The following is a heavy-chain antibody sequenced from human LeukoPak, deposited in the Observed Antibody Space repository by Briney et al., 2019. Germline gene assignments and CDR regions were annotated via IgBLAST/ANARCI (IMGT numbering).Heavy chain of an antibody. CDR1: GFTFSTFG. V-gene: IGHV3-30*02. Sequence: GGSLRLSCAASGFAASGFTFSTFGFHWVRQAPGKGLEWVAFIRYDGSNKYYADSVKGRFTISRDNSKNTLYLQMNSLRAEDTAVYYCAKAPVTTCSGAYCYPFDYWSQGTLVTVSS. CDR2: IRYDGSNK. CDR3: AKAPVTTCSGAYCYPFDY. J-gene: IGHJ4*02. D-gene: IGHD2-15*01.